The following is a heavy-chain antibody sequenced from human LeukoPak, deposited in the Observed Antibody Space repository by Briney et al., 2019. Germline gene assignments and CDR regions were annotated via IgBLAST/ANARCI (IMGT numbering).Heavy chain of an antibody. J-gene: IGHJ6*02. CDR3: ARENLKYYDFWSGYYTWDYYYGMDV. V-gene: IGHV1-18*01. Sequence: ASVKVSCKASGYTFTSYGISWVRQAPGQGLEWMGWISAYNGNTNYAQKLQGRVTMTTDTSMSTAYMELRSLRSDDTAVYYCARENLKYYDFWSGYYTWDYYYGMDVWGQGTTVTVSS. CDR1: GYTFTSYG. D-gene: IGHD3-3*01. CDR2: ISAYNGNT.